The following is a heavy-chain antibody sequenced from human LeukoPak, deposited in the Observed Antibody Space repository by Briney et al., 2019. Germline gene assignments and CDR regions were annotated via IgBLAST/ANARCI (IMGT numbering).Heavy chain of an antibody. Sequence: ASVKVSCKASGYTFTGYYMHWVRQAPGQGLEWMGWINPNSGGTNYAQEFQGRVTMTRDTSISTAYMELSRLRSDDTAVYYCARDQGLRYFDWLLSGSSPYFDYWGQGTLVTVSS. J-gene: IGHJ4*02. CDR1: GYTFTGYY. CDR2: INPNSGGT. CDR3: ARDQGLRYFDWLLSGSSPYFDY. V-gene: IGHV1-2*02. D-gene: IGHD3-9*01.